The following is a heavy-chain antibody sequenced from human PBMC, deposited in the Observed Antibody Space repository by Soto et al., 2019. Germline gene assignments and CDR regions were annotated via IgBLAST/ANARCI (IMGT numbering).Heavy chain of an antibody. CDR1: GVSVSRTSLY. Sequence: PSGTLSLACAVSGVSVSRTSLYGSWIRQAPGKGLEWIGYFHYGGRTNYNPSLKSRVNISFDTAKNQFSLRLTSVTAADTALYFCVRDRAFSYAYDVWGQGYLVTVSS. CDR2: FHYGGRT. D-gene: IGHD3-16*01. V-gene: IGHV4-61*01. J-gene: IGHJ4*02. CDR3: VRDRAFSYAYDV.